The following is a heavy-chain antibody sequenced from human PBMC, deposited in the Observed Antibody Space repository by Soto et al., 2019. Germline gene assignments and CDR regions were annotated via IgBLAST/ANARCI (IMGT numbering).Heavy chain of an antibody. V-gene: IGHV4-31*03. CDR1: GGSISSGGYY. CDR2: IYYSGST. CDR3: ARDPALFGVRGVIIPGGMDV. J-gene: IGHJ6*02. D-gene: IGHD3-10*01. Sequence: SETLSLTCTVSGGSISSGGYYWSWIRQHPGKGLEWIGYIYYSGSTYYNPSLKSRVTISVDTSKNQFSLKLSSVTAADTAVYYCARDPALFGVRGVIIPGGMDVWGQGTTVTVSS.